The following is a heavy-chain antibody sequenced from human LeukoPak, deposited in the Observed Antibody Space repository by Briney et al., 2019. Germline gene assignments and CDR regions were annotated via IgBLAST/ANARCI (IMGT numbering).Heavy chain of an antibody. V-gene: IGHV3-23*01. D-gene: IGHD3-10*01. CDR1: GLTFSSDA. CDR3: AKAVIRGVINNWFDP. CDR2: ISGSGDGT. J-gene: IGHJ5*02. Sequence: PGGSLRLSCTSSGLTFSSDAMTWVRQAPGKGLEWVSSISGSGDGTYYADSVKGRFTISRDNSKNTLYLQMNSLRAEDTAVYYCAKAVIRGVINNWFDPWGQGTLVTVSS.